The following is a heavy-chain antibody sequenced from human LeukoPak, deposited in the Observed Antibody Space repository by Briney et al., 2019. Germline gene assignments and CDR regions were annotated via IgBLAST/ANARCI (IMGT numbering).Heavy chain of an antibody. CDR1: GYTFTGYY. CDR3: ARDLKMGYSSGRYSWGTGSSNDY. J-gene: IGHJ4*02. CDR2: INPNSGGT. Sequence: ASVKVSCKTSGYTFTGYYMYWVRQAPGQGLEWMGWINPNSGGTNYAQKFQGRVTMTRDTSISTAYMELSRLRSDDTAVHYCARDLKMGYSSGRYSWGTGSSNDYWGQGTLVTVSS. D-gene: IGHD6-19*01. V-gene: IGHV1-2*02.